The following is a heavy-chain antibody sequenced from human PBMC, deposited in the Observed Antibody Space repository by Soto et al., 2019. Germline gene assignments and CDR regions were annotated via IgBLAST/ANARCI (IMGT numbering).Heavy chain of an antibody. V-gene: IGHV1-24*01. CDR2: FDPEDGET. CDR1: GYTLTELS. D-gene: IGHD3-9*01. CDR3: ARERRVGRYFDFLGPRRAVRWRFDS. J-gene: IGHJ5*01. Sequence: RASVKVSCKVSGYTLTELSMHWVRQAPGKGLEWMGGFDPEDGETIYAQKFQGRVTMTEDTSTGTAYMELRSLRSDDTAVYHCARERRVGRYFDFLGPRRAVRWRFDSWGQGSLVPVSS.